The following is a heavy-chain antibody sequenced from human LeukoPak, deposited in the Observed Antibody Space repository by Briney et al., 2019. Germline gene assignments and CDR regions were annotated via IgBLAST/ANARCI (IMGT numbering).Heavy chain of an antibody. Sequence: GGSLGLSCAASGFTFSTYTVYWVRHPPGKRLEWVSIIGSSGGGIHYADSVKGRFTISRDNSKNALYLQMNSLRVEDTAVYYCAIDPNWGTHSWGQGVLVTVSS. J-gene: IGHJ4*02. D-gene: IGHD7-27*01. CDR1: GFTFSTYT. CDR2: IGSSGGGI. CDR3: AIDPNWGTHS. V-gene: IGHV3-23*01.